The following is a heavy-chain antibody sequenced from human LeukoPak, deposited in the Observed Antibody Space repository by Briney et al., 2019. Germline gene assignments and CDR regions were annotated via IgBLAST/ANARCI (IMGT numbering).Heavy chain of an antibody. CDR1: GFTFRSYN. V-gene: IGHV3-21*01. Sequence: VGSLRLSCAASGFTFRSYNMNWVRQAPGKRPEWVSSISSSSSYIYYADSVKGRFTISRDNAKNSLYLQMNSLRAEDTALYYCARGASRADYWGQGTLVTVSS. CDR2: ISSSSSYI. J-gene: IGHJ4*02. CDR3: ARGASRADY.